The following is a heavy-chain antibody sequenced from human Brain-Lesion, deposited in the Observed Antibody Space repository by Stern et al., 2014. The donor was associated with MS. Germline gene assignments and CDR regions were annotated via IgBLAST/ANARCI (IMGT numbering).Heavy chain of an antibody. CDR1: GFTFSDSY. CDR2: IRRSGRII. D-gene: IGHD4-17*01. J-gene: IGHJ4*02. Sequence: DQLVESGGGLVKPGGSLRLSCAASGFTFSDSYMNWIRQAPGQGLEWVSYIRRSGRIIYYADSVKGRFTISRDNAKNSLYLQMNSLRAEDTAVYYCAMYGDSPFDYWGQGTLVTVSS. V-gene: IGHV3-11*01. CDR3: AMYGDSPFDY.